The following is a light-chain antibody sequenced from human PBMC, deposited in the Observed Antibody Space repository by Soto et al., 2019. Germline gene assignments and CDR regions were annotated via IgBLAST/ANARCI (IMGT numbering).Light chain of an antibody. CDR1: SSDIGGYNS. J-gene: IGLJ1*01. CDR2: DVS. CDR3: NSYTSSSTHV. Sequence: QSALTQPASVSGSPGQSITISCTGTSSDIGGYNSVSWFQQHPGKAPKLMIYDVSNRPSGVSNRFSGSKSGNTASLTISGLQAEDEADYYCNSYTSSSTHVFGPGTKLTVL. V-gene: IGLV2-14*01.